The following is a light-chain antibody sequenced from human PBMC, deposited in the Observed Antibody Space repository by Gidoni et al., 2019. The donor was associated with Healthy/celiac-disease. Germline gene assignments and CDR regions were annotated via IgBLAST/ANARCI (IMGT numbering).Light chain of an antibody. CDR2: DAS. Sequence: EIVLTQSPATLSLSPGERATLYCRASQSVSSYLAWYQQKPGQAPRLLIYDASNRATCIPARFSGSVSGTDFTLTISSLEPDDFAVYYCQQRSNWLPATFGQGTRLEIK. CDR3: QQRSNWLPAT. V-gene: IGKV3-11*01. CDR1: QSVSSY. J-gene: IGKJ5*01.